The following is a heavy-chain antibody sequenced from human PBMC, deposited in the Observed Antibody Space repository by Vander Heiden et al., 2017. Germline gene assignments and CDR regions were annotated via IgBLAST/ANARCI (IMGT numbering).Heavy chain of an antibody. D-gene: IGHD3-10*01. CDR2: ISSHGRTT. CDR3: AKEWGDSSGIYYDQ. Sequence: QVQLVESGGSVVQSGRSLRLSCEASGFAFNYHGMHWVRQAPGKGLGWVAVISSHGRTTFYADSVKGRFTISRDNSKNTLYLQMNSLRGEDTAVYYCAKEWGDSSGIYYDQWGQGILVTVSS. V-gene: IGHV3-30*18. CDR1: GFAFNYHG. J-gene: IGHJ5*02.